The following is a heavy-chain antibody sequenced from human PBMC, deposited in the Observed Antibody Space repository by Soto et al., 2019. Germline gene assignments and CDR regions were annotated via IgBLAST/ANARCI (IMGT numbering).Heavy chain of an antibody. J-gene: IGHJ3*02. D-gene: IGHD3-9*01. CDR2: INHSGST. CDR3: ARAEDDILTGGSAFDI. V-gene: IGHV4-34*01. CDR1: VGSFSGYY. Sequence: SETLSLTCAVYVGSFSGYYWSWIRQPPGKGLEWIGEINHSGSTNYNPSLKSRVTISVDTSKNQFSLKLSSVTAADTAVYYCARAEDDILTGGSAFDIWGQGTMVTVSS.